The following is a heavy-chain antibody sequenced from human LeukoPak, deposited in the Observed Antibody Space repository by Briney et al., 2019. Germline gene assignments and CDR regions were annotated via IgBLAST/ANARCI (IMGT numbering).Heavy chain of an antibody. CDR1: GGTFDNYA. CDR3: ARGLFGGFAAAPFDH. CDR2: IIPMLGKT. J-gene: IGHJ4*02. V-gene: IGHV1-69*04. Sequence: SVKVSCKASGGTFDNYAVSWVRQAPGLGLEWMGRIIPMLGKTNSAQKFQDRVTITADKSTGTAYMELTNLRPDDTAVYFCARGLFGGFAAAPFDHWGQGTLVTVSP. D-gene: IGHD2-2*01.